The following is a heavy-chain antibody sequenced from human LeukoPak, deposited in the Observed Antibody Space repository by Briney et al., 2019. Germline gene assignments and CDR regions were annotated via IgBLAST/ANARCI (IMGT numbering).Heavy chain of an antibody. Sequence: ATVKISCKVSGYTFTDHYMHWVQQAPGKGLEWMGLVDPEDGETIYAEKFQGRVTIPADTSTDTAYMELSSLRSEDTAVYYCATQGYCSSTSCYTAGYYYYYMDVWGKGTTVTVSS. CDR1: GYTFTDHY. D-gene: IGHD2-2*02. CDR3: ATQGYCSSTSCYTAGYYYYYMDV. J-gene: IGHJ6*03. CDR2: VDPEDGET. V-gene: IGHV1-69-2*01.